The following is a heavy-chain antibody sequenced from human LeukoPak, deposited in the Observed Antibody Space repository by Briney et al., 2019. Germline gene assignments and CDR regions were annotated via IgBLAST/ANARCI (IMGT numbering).Heavy chain of an antibody. CDR3: CIAVAGTIDY. J-gene: IGHJ4*02. CDR2: ISWNSGSI. D-gene: IGHD6-19*01. CDR1: GFTFDDYA. V-gene: IGHV3-9*01. Sequence: GGSLRLSCAASGFTFDDYAMHWVRQAPGKGLEWVSGISWNSGSIGYADSVKGQFTISRDNAKNSLYLQMNSLRAEDTALYYCCIAVAGTIDYWGQGTLVTVSS.